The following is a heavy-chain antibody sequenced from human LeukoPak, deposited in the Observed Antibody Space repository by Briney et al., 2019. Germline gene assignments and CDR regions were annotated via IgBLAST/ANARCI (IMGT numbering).Heavy chain of an antibody. D-gene: IGHD5-24*01. V-gene: IGHV4-59*01. Sequence: PSETLSLTCTVSGGSISTYYWSRIRLPPGKGLEWIGYIYYSGSTNYNPSLKSRVTISVDTSKNQFSLKLSSVTAADTAVYYCARGSDGYRTAFDIWGQGTMVTVSS. CDR1: GGSISTYY. CDR3: ARGSDGYRTAFDI. J-gene: IGHJ3*02. CDR2: IYYSGST.